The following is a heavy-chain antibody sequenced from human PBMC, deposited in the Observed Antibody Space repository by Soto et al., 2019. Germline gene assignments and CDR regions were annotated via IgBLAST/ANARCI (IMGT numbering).Heavy chain of an antibody. V-gene: IGHV1-69*13. CDR2: IIPIFGTA. CDR1: GGTFSSYA. Sequence: SVKVSCKASGGTFSSYAISWVRQAPGQGLEWMGGIIPIFGTANYAQKFQGRVTITADESTSTAYMELGSLRSEDTAVYYCARRLRSSRTNYYYYGMDVWGQGTTVTVSS. CDR3: ARRLRSSRTNYYYYGMDV. D-gene: IGHD6-6*01. J-gene: IGHJ6*02.